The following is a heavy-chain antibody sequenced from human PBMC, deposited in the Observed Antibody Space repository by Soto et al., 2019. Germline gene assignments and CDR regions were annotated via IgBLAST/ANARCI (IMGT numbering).Heavy chain of an antibody. CDR1: GFTFDSPYSHG. CDR3: VSWVSAHFDY. CDR2: ISSNGANT. D-gene: IGHD2-8*01. Sequence: EVLLLESGGGLVQPGGSLGLSCAASGFTFDSPYSHGMSWVRQSPGKGAEWVSTISSNGANTHYAESVKGRFTISKDASRITVHLHMNSLRAEDTATYFCVSWVSAHFDYWGHGTPVTVSS. V-gene: IGHV3-23*01. J-gene: IGHJ4*01.